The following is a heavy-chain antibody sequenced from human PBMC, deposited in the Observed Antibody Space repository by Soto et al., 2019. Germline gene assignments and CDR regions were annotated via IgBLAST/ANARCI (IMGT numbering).Heavy chain of an antibody. D-gene: IGHD3-10*01. CDR3: AGGTDTVMGHYYYYHLDV. CDR2: IDQDGSNK. CDR1: KFTLNTYW. Sequence: VQLVESGGGLVQPGGSLRLSCAASKFTLNTYWMNWVRQAPGKGLEWVANIDQDGSNKHYVDSAEGRFTISRDNAKKSVFLQMSSLRVEDTAVYYCAGGTDTVMGHYYYYHLDVWGPGTTVTVSS. J-gene: IGHJ6*02. V-gene: IGHV3-7*03.